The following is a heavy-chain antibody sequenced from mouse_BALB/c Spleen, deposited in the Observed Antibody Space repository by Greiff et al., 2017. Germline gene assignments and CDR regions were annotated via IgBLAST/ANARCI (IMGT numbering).Heavy chain of an antibody. CDR2: ISCYNGAT. CDR1: GYSFTGYY. V-gene: IGHV1S34*01. D-gene: IGHD2-3*01. Sequence: LVKTWASVKISCKASGYSFTGYYMHWVKQSHGKSLEWIGYISCYNGATSYNQKFKGKATFTVDTSSSTAYMQFNSLTSEDSAVYYCARPYDGYPYYFDYWGQGTTLTVSS. CDR3: ARPYDGYPYYFDY. J-gene: IGHJ2*01.